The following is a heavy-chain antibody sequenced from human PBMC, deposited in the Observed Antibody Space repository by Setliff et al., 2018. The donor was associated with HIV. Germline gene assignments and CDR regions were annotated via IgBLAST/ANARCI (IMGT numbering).Heavy chain of an antibody. CDR2: VDESGTT. Sequence: SETLSLTCVVSGASIRSSRWWSWVRQAPGKRLQWIGEVDESGTTNYNPSLKSRVTISVDTSRNQFSLKVNSVTVADSAVYYCASSTPYGDYAAEYFQHWGQGTLVTVSS. J-gene: IGHJ1*01. CDR3: ASSTPYGDYAAEYFQH. V-gene: IGHV4-4*02. D-gene: IGHD4-17*01. CDR1: GASIRSSRW.